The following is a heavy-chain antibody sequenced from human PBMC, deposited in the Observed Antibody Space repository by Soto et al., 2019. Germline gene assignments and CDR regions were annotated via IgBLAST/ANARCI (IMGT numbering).Heavy chain of an antibody. D-gene: IGHD1-26*01. CDR2: IGTAGDT. J-gene: IGHJ3*02. CDR1: GFTFSSYD. V-gene: IGHV3-13*01. Sequence: GGSLRLSCAASGFTFSSYDMHWVRQATGKGLEWVSAIGTAGDTYYPGSVKGRLTISRENAKNSLYLQMNSLRAGDTAVYYCARMKELWAFDIWGQGTMVTVSS. CDR3: ARMKELWAFDI.